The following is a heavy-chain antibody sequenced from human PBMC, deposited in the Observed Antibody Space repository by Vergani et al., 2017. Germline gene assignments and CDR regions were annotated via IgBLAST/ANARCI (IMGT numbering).Heavy chain of an antibody. CDR1: GGSFSGYY. CDR3: ARDGSGWYGDNWFDP. D-gene: IGHD6-19*01. CDR2: IYTSGST. V-gene: IGHV4-59*10. Sequence: QVQLQQWGAGLLKPSETLSLTCAVYGGSFSGYYWSWIRQPPGKGLEWIGRIYTSGSTNYNPSLKSRVTISVDTSKNQFSLKLSSVTAADTAVYYCARDGSGWYGDNWFDPWGQGTLVTVSS. J-gene: IGHJ5*02.